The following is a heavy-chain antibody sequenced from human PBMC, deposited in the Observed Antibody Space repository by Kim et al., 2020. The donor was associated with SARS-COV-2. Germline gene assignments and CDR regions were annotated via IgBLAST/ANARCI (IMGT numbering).Heavy chain of an antibody. CDR2: SGGST. V-gene: IGHV1-46*01. J-gene: IGHJ4*02. Sequence: SGGSTSYAQKFQGRVTMTGDTSTSTVYMELSSLRSEDTAVYYCARDRGDYWGQGTLVTVSS. CDR3: ARDRGDY. D-gene: IGHD3-16*01.